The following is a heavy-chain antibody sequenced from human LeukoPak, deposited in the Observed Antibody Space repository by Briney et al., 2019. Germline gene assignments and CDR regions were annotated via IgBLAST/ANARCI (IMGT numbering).Heavy chain of an antibody. D-gene: IGHD3-16*01. CDR1: GFTFSSYS. CDR2: ISSSSSYI. CDR3: AKGYYDYVWGSYYFDY. V-gene: IGHV3-21*04. J-gene: IGHJ4*02. Sequence: GGSLRLSCAASGFTFSSYSMNWVRQAPGKGLEWVSSISSSSSYIYYADSVKGRFTISRDNAKNSLYLQMNSLRAEDTAVYYCAKGYYDYVWGSYYFDYWGQGTLVTVSS.